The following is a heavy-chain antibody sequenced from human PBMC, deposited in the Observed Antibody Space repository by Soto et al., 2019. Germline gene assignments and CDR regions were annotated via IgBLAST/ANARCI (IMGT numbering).Heavy chain of an antibody. D-gene: IGHD3-10*02. CDR3: ARSSAVLRPDGLDV. J-gene: IGHJ6*02. Sequence: SVKVSCKTSGYTFIAYYIHWVRQAPGQGPEWMGWLNPNSGGTKFAQKFKGWVTMTRDTSVTTAYLELSSLKSDDTAIYYCARSSAVLRPDGLDVWGQGTTVTVSS. CDR1: GYTFIAYY. CDR2: LNPNSGGT. V-gene: IGHV1-2*04.